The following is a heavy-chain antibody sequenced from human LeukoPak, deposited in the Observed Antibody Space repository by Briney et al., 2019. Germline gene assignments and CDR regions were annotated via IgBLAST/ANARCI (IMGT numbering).Heavy chain of an antibody. CDR1: GHTFTSYD. J-gene: IGHJ3*02. D-gene: IGHD3-22*01. V-gene: IGHV1-69*13. CDR3: ARVTSSYDSSGFRAFDI. Sequence: ASVKVSCKASGHTFTSYDINWVRQATGQGLEWMGGIIPIFGTANYAQKFQGRVTITADESTSTAYMELSSLRSEDTAVYYCARVTSSYDSSGFRAFDIWGQGTMVTVSS. CDR2: IIPIFGTA.